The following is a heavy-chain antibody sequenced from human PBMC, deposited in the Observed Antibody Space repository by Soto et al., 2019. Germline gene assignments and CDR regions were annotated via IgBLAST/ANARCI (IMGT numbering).Heavy chain of an antibody. V-gene: IGHV3-53*02. D-gene: IGHD3-22*01. CDR2: IYSGGKG. J-gene: IGHJ5*02. Sequence: EVQLVETGGGLIQPGGSLRLSCAASGFTVGNNYMNWVRQFPGKGLEWVSLIYSGGKGYYADSVKGRFTISRDDSKNTQYLQMNILRVEDTAIYYCARYSSLDHWGQGTLVTVSS. CDR3: ARYSSLDH. CDR1: GFTVGNNY.